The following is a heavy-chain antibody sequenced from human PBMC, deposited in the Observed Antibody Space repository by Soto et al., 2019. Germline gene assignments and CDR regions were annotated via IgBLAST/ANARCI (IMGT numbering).Heavy chain of an antibody. CDR1: GYSFTNYW. V-gene: IGHV5-10-1*01. Sequence: PGESLKISCKGSGYSFTNYWITWVRQMPGKGLEWMGRIDPRDSYTNYSPSFQGHVTISVDKSISTAYLQWSGLKASDTAMYYCARLILDYGANRGIGYWGQGTPVTVST. D-gene: IGHD4-17*01. J-gene: IGHJ4*02. CDR3: ARLILDYGANRGIGY. CDR2: IDPRDSYT.